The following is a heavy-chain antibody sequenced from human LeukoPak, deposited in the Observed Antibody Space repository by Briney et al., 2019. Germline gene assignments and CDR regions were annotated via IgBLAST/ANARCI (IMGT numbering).Heavy chain of an antibody. Sequence: SGTLSLTCAVHGGSFSGYHWNWVRQSPGKGLEWIGEINGRGHTNYNPSLESRIPISVDTSKKQFSLTLSSVTAAAPAVYYCPRDPPPVVPTPYYFDFWGQGTLVTVSS. CDR3: PRDPPPVVPTPYYFDF. D-gene: IGHD4-23*01. V-gene: IGHV4-34*01. CDR2: INGRGHT. J-gene: IGHJ4*02. CDR1: GGSFSGYH.